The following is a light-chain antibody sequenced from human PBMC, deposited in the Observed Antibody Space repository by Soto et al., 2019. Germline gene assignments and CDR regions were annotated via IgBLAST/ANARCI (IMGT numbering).Light chain of an antibody. Sequence: QTVVTQPPSASGTPGQRVSISCSGSRSNVEGNPVNWYHQVPGAAPKLLIFSNTQRPSGVPDRFSGSKSATSASLAISGLQSEDEAYYYCASWDDRLGGVVFGGGTKLTVL. CDR1: RSNVEGNP. CDR3: ASWDDRLGGVV. V-gene: IGLV1-44*01. CDR2: SNT. J-gene: IGLJ2*01.